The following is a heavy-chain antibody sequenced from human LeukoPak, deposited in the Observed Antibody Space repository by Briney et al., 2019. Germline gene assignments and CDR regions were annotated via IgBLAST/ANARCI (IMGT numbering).Heavy chain of an antibody. CDR1: GFTFSSYA. Sequence: GGSLRLSCAASGFTFSSYAMSWVRQAPGKGLERVSAISGSGGSTYYADSVKGRFTISRDNSKNTLYLQMNSLRAEDTAVYYCAKPCVRGLDIVVVPAAMTDWGQGTLVTVSS. CDR3: AKPCVRGLDIVVVPAAMTD. V-gene: IGHV3-23*01. D-gene: IGHD2-2*03. CDR2: ISGSGGST. J-gene: IGHJ4*02.